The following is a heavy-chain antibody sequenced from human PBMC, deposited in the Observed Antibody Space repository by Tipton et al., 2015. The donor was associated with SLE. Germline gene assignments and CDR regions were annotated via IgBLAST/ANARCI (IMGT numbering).Heavy chain of an antibody. CDR2: IYYSGTT. CDR3: ARHLGAHNWNY. J-gene: IGHJ4*02. D-gene: IGHD1-20*01. V-gene: IGHV4-39*07. CDR1: GGSISSSSYY. Sequence: TLSLTCTVSGGSISSSSYYWGWIRQPPGKGLEWIGNIYYSGTTYYNPSLKSRVTISADTSRNRFSLRLRPVTAADTAMYFCARHLGAHNWNYWGQGTLVTVSS.